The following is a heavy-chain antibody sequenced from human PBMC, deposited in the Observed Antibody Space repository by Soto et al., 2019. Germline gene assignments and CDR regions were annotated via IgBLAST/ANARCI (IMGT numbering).Heavy chain of an antibody. CDR1: VFSVDTTYC. Sequence: QVQLVQSGAEVKKPGASVKVSCKASVFSVDTTYCIHWVRRAPGQGLEWMGSINPNSGDTNYAQNFQGRVTMTRDTLISTAYMEVSSLTSDDTSVYYCGSPRSGPSPDVGHWGHGAVATVSS. V-gene: IGHV1-2*02. D-gene: IGHD2-15*01. J-gene: IGHJ4*01. CDR3: GSPRSGPSPDVGH. CDR2: INPNSGDT.